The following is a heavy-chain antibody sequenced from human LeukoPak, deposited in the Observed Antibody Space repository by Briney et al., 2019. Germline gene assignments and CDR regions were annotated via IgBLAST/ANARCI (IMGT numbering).Heavy chain of an antibody. CDR2: IYHSGST. CDR1: GGFISNYY. Sequence: SETLSLTCTVSGGFISNYYWGWIRQPPGKGLEWIGSIYHSGSTYYNPSLKSRVTISVDTSKNQFSLKLSSVTAADTTVYYCARYEGVEMATISVDYWGQGTLVTVSS. CDR3: ARYEGVEMATISVDY. J-gene: IGHJ4*02. V-gene: IGHV4-38-2*02. D-gene: IGHD5-24*01.